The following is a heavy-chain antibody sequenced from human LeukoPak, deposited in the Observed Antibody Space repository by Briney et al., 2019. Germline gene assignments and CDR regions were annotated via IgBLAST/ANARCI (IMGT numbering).Heavy chain of an antibody. CDR2: IYYSGST. D-gene: IGHD2-2*01. J-gene: IGHJ4*02. CDR1: GGSISSYY. CDR3: ARLSHQLLVDY. V-gene: IGHV4-59*12. Sequence: SETLSLTCTVSGGSISSYYWSWIRQPPGKGLEWIGYIYYSGSTNYNPSLKSRVTISVDTSKNQFSLKLSSVTAADTAVYYCARLSHQLLVDYWGQGTLVTVSS.